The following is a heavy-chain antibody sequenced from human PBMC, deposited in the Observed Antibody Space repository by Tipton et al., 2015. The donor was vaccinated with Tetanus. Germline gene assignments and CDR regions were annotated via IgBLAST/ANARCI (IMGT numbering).Heavy chain of an antibody. CDR2: IYYSGSP. J-gene: IGHJ2*01. D-gene: IGHD3-22*01. Sequence: TLSLTCTVSGGSISSGAYYWSWIRQHPGKGLEWIGYIYYSGSPFYNPSLKSRVTISVDTSKNQFSLKLSSVTAADTAVYYCARTHPIGWYFDLWGRGTLLTVSS. CDR3: ARTHPIGWYFDL. V-gene: IGHV4-31*03. CDR1: GGSISSGAYY.